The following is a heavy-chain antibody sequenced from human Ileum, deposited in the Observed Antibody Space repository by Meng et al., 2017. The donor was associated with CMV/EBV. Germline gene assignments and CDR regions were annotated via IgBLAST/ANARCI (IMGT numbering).Heavy chain of an antibody. Sequence: GSLRLSCSIYGGSFSGNFWSWIRQPPGKGLEWIGELNLGGSPNYNPSLKSRLTISRDTSKNQFSLNLRSVTPADTAEYYCVRGAPYYYNGIDVWGQGTMVTVSS. CDR2: LNLGGSP. CDR1: GGSFSGNF. V-gene: IGHV4-34*01. J-gene: IGHJ6*02. D-gene: IGHD6-6*01. CDR3: VRGAPYYYNGIDV.